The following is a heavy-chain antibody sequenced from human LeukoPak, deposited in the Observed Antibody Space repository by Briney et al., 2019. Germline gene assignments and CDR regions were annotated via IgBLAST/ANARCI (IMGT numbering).Heavy chain of an antibody. CDR3: ARGYCTNSLCYNNWFDP. CDR1: GYTFTSYP. CDR2: ITTYNGNT. D-gene: IGHD2-8*01. J-gene: IGHJ5*02. V-gene: IGHV1-18*01. Sequence: ASVKVSCKASGYTFTSYPISWVRQAPGQGLEWMGWITTYNGNTKYAQKLQGRVTVTTDTSTSTVYMDLRGLRSDDTAVYYCARGYCTNSLCYNNWFDPWGQGTLVTVSS.